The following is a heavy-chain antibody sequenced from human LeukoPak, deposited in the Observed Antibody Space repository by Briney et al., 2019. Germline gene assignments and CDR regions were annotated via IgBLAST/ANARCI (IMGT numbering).Heavy chain of an antibody. D-gene: IGHD2-21*02. CDR3: ARGRRSVVVTAIRGYYYYMDV. Sequence: SETLSLTCTVSSGSISTSNYYWGWVRQPPGKALEWIGNIFYSGSTYYSPSLKSRVTISLDTSRNQFSLKLNSVTAADTAVYYCARGRRSVVVTAIRGYYYYMDVWGKGTTVTVSS. CDR2: IFYSGST. CDR1: SGSISTSNYY. J-gene: IGHJ6*03. V-gene: IGHV4-39*07.